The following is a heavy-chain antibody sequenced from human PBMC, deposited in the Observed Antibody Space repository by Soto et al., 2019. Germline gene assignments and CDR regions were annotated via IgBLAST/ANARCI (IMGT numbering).Heavy chain of an antibody. CDR3: ARVLAHSLGAYYYYYYYMDV. J-gene: IGHJ6*03. CDR1: GFTFSSYW. CDR2: IKQDGSEK. V-gene: IGHV3-7*01. Sequence: GGSLRLSCAASGFTFSSYWMSWVRQAPGKGLEWVANIKQDGSEKYYVDSVKGRFTISRDNAKNSLYLQMNSLRAEDTAVYYCARVLAHSLGAYYYYYYYMDVWGKGTTVTVSS. D-gene: IGHD3-16*01.